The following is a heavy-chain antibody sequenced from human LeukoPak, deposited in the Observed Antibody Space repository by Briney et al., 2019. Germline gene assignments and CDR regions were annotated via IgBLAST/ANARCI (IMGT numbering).Heavy chain of an antibody. V-gene: IGHV3-23*01. J-gene: IGHJ4*02. D-gene: IGHD3-22*01. CDR2: LSGSGDTT. CDR3: ARDLDDSSGFDY. Sequence: GGSLRLSCAASGFTFSNFAMTWVRQAPGKGLEWVSTLSGSGDTTFSADSVKGRFTISRDNSKNTLYLQTNSLRAEDTAVYYCARDLDDSSGFDYWGQGTLVTVSS. CDR1: GFTFSNFA.